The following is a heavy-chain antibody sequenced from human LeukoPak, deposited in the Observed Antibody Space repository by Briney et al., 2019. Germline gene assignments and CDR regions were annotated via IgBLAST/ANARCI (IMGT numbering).Heavy chain of an antibody. V-gene: IGHV4-59*08. CDR3: ARHRDQSGYYPNWFDP. D-gene: IGHD3-3*01. J-gene: IGHJ5*02. CDR2: ISHSGST. CDR1: GGSISSYY. Sequence: SETLSLTCTVSGGSISSYYWGWIRQPPGKGLEWIGHISHSGSTNYNPSLKSRVTISVDTSKNQFSLRLRSVTAADMAVYCCARHRDQSGYYPNWFDPWGQGTLVTVSS.